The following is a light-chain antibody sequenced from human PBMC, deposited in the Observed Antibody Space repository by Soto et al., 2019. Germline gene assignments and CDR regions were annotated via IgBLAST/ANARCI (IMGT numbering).Light chain of an antibody. CDR3: GTWDYSLTAVA. J-gene: IGLJ2*01. V-gene: IGLV1-51*01. CDR1: SSNIGNDY. CDR2: ENN. Sequence: QSVLTQPPSVFAAPGQKVTISCSGSSSNIGNDYVSWYQQLPGTAPKLLIYENNKRPSGIPDRFSGSKSGTSATLGITGLQTGDEADYYCGTWDYSLTAVAFGGGTKLTVL.